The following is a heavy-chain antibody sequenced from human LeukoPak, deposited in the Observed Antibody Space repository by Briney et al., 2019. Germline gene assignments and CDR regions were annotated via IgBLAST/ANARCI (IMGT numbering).Heavy chain of an antibody. J-gene: IGHJ5*02. D-gene: IGHD3-10*01. Sequence: SVTLSLICTVCVDFMNRGSDYGQWIWQPAAKGLEWIERNYTCGSTSYHPSPKSRVTISVYTSKIQFSLKLSSVTAADTAVYYCAREGLNMVRGVIPKEAWGWFDPWGQGTLVTVSS. V-gene: IGHV4-61*02. CDR2: NYTCGST. CDR1: VDFMNRGSDY. CDR3: AREGLNMVRGVIPKEAWGWFDP.